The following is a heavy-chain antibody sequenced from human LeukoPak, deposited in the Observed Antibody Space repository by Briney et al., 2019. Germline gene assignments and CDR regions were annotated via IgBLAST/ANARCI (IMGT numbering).Heavy chain of an antibody. D-gene: IGHD5-18*01. J-gene: IGHJ4*02. CDR2: IYHSGST. CDR3: ARAGYSYGLGY. CDR1: GYSISSSNW. Sequence: SETLSLTCTVSGYSISSSNWWSWVRQPPGKGLEWIGEIYHSGSTNYNPSLKSRVTISVDKSKNQFSLKLSSVTAADTAVYYCARAGYSYGLGYWGQGTLVTVSS. V-gene: IGHV4-4*02.